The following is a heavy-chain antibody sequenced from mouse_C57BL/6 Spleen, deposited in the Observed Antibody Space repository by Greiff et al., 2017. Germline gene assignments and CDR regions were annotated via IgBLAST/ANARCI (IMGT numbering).Heavy chain of an antibody. CDR3: TRYYYGSSQYYFDD. D-gene: IGHD1-1*01. CDR2: IDPETGGT. J-gene: IGHJ2*01. Sequence: QVQLQQSGAELVRPGASVTLSCKASGYTFTDYEMHWVKQTPVHGLEWIGAIDPETGGTAYNQKFKGKAILTADKSSSTAYMELRSLTSEDSAVYYCTRYYYGSSQYYFDDWGQGTTLTVAS. CDR1: GYTFTDYE. V-gene: IGHV1-15*01.